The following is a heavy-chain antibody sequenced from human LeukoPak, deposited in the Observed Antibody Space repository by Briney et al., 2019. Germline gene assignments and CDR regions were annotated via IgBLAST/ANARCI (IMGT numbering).Heavy chain of an antibody. V-gene: IGHV3-23*01. J-gene: IGHJ4*02. Sequence: GGSLRLSCAASGFTFSSYSMNWVRQAPGKGLEWVSGIGSNGETTSYADSAKGRFSISRDNSKNTLYLQMNSLRAEDTAVYYCATGCTSGWRHDYWGQGTLVTVSS. D-gene: IGHD6-19*01. CDR2: IGSNGETT. CDR1: GFTFSSYS. CDR3: ATGCTSGWRHDY.